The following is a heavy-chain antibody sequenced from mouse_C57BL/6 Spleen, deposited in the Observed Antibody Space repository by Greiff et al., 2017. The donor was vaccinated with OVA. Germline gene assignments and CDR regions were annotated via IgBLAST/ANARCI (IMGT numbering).Heavy chain of an antibody. V-gene: IGHV1-54*01. CDR1: GYAFTNYL. CDR3: ARSGFAY. CDR2: INPGSDGT. Sequence: QVQLQQSGAELVRPGTSVKVSCKASGYAFTNYLIEWVKQRPGQGLEWIGVINPGSDGTNYNEKFKGKATLTADKSSSTAYMQLSSLTSEDSAVYFCARSGFAYWGQGTLVTVSA. J-gene: IGHJ3*01.